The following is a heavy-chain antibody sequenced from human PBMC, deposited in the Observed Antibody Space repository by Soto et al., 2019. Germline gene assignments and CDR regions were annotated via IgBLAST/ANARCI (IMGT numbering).Heavy chain of an antibody. D-gene: IGHD3-16*01. Sequence: GGSLRLSCAASGFSFSYYAMRWVRQAPGKGLEWVSSISGSGGSTSYADSVKGRFTISRDNSKNTLNLQLNSLRADDTAVYYCAKVRGSSGVDGMDVWGQGATVTVSS. J-gene: IGHJ6*02. CDR2: ISGSGGST. CDR1: GFSFSYYA. V-gene: IGHV3-23*01. CDR3: AKVRGSSGVDGMDV.